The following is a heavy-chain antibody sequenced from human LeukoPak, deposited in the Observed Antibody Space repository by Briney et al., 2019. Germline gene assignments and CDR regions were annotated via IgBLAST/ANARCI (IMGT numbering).Heavy chain of an antibody. CDR3: VRDGEYSHGIDFDY. J-gene: IGHJ4*02. D-gene: IGHD5-18*01. V-gene: IGHV3-74*01. Sequence: GGSLRLSCAASGFTLSNSWMHWVRKAPGKGLGWVSRTNGDGSDTSYADSVKGRFTISRDSATNTLYLQMNSLRAEDTAIYYCVRDGEYSHGIDFDYWGQGTLVTVSP. CDR2: TNGDGSDT. CDR1: GFTLSNSW.